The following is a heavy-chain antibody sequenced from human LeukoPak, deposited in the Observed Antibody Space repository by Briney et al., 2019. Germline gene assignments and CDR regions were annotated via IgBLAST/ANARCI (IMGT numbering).Heavy chain of an antibody. CDR1: GFTFSSSV. J-gene: IGHJ6*04. CDR2: ISSSGGNT. V-gene: IGHV3-23*01. CDR3: ARRPAGAKDV. D-gene: IGHD7-27*01. Sequence: GGSLRLSCAASGFTFSSSVMSWVRQAPGKGLEWVSAISSSGGNTDNADSLKGRFTISRDNSKDTLYLQMNSLRVEDTAVYYCARRPAGAKDVWGKGTTVTVSP.